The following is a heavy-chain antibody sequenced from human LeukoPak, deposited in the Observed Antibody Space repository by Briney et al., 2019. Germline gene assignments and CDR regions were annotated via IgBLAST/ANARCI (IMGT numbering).Heavy chain of an antibody. Sequence: GESLRLSCAASGFTFSSYAMSWVRQAPGKGLEWVSAISGSGGSTYYADSVKGRFTISRDNSKNTLYLQMNSLRAEDTAVYYCAKDRVRGVIPYYFDYWGQGTLVTVSS. J-gene: IGHJ4*02. V-gene: IGHV3-23*01. D-gene: IGHD3-10*01. CDR3: AKDRVRGVIPYYFDY. CDR2: ISGSGGST. CDR1: GFTFSSYA.